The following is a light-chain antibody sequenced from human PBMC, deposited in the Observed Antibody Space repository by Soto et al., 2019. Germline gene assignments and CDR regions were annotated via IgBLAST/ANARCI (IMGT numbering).Light chain of an antibody. CDR2: DVS. Sequence: QSALTQPASVSGSPGQSITISCTGTSSDVGGYNYVSWYQQHPGKAPKLMIYDVSNRPSGVSNRFSGSKSGNTASLTISGLQADDDADYYFSSYTSSSTLYVFGTGTQVTVL. CDR1: SSDVGGYNY. V-gene: IGLV2-14*01. J-gene: IGLJ1*01. CDR3: SSYTSSSTLYV.